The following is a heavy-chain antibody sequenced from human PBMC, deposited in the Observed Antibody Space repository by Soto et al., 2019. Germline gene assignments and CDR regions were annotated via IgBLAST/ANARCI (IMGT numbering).Heavy chain of an antibody. Sequence: GGSLRLSCAASGFTFSSYWMSWVRQAPGKGLEWVANIKQDGSEKYYVDSVKGRFTISRDNAKNSLYLQMNSLRAEDTAVYYCAISPVVPAAIPYYYYYYMDVWGKGTTVTVSS. V-gene: IGHV3-7*01. D-gene: IGHD2-2*02. CDR2: IKQDGSEK. CDR1: GFTFSSYW. CDR3: AISPVVPAAIPYYYYYYMDV. J-gene: IGHJ6*03.